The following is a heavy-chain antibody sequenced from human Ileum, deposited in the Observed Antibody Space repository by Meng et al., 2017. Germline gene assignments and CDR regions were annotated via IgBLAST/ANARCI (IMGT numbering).Heavy chain of an antibody. CDR2: ISGSGGSS. J-gene: IGHJ4*02. Sequence: GESLKISCAASGFTFSSYGMSWVRQASGKGLEWVSAISGSGGSSYYADSVKGRFTISRDNSQNTLYLQMNSLRAEDTAVYYCAKVKGFSYGRFDYWGQGKLVTVSS. V-gene: IGHV3-23*01. D-gene: IGHD5-18*01. CDR1: GFTFSSYG. CDR3: AKVKGFSYGRFDY.